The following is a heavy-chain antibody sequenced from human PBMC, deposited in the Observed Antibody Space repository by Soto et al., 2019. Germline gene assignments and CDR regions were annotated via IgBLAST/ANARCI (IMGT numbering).Heavy chain of an antibody. CDR2: IYYSGST. D-gene: IGHD3-22*01. CDR3: AREGSYYDSSGYYYGAFDI. Sequence: SETLSLTCTVSGGSISSYYWSWIRQPPGKGLEWIGYIYYSGSTNYNPSLKSRVTISVDTSKNQFSLKLSSVTAADTAVYYCAREGSYYDSSGYYYGAFDIWGQGTMVT. CDR1: GGSISSYY. J-gene: IGHJ3*02. V-gene: IGHV4-59*01.